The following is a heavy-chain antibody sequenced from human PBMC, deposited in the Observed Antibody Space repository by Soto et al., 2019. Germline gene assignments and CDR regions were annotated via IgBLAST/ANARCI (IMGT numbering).Heavy chain of an antibody. Sequence: QVQLVQSGAEVRKPGSSVKVSCKASGGSLKGYGIGWVRQAPGQGLEWMGGVSPLFGAANYAQKLQARVTIIADASTSTVNMELSSLTSEDTALYYCARVLYYASGSYSPSAMDVWGQGTPVTVSS. CDR2: VSPLFGAA. CDR3: ARVLYYASGSYSPSAMDV. CDR1: GGSLKGYG. D-gene: IGHD3-10*01. V-gene: IGHV1-69*01. J-gene: IGHJ6*02.